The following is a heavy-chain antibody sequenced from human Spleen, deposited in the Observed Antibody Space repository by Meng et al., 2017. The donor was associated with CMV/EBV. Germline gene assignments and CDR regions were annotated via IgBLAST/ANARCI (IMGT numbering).Heavy chain of an antibody. J-gene: IGHJ4*02. CDR1: GGSFSGYY. CDR2: INHSGST. CDR3: ARGPGYSGYGDY. Sequence: SCAVYGGSFSGYYWSWIRQPPGKGLEWIGEINHSGSTNYNPSLKSRVAISVDTSKNQFSLKLSSVTAADTAVYYCARGPGYSGYGDYWGQGTLVTVSS. D-gene: IGHD5-12*01. V-gene: IGHV4-34*01.